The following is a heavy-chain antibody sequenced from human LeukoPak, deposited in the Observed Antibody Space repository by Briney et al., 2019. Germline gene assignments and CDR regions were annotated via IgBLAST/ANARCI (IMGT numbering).Heavy chain of an antibody. V-gene: IGHV3-23*01. D-gene: IGHD2-2*01. CDR2: LSGTGGST. CDR3: AKDLSAGPAAMLSFDY. Sequence: PGGSLRLSCAASGFTFSSYAMSWVRQAPGRGLEWVSSLSGTGGSTYYADSVKGRFTISRDNSKNTLHLQMSSLRSEDTAVYYCAKDLSAGPAAMLSFDYWGQGTLVTVSS. CDR1: GFTFSSYA. J-gene: IGHJ4*02.